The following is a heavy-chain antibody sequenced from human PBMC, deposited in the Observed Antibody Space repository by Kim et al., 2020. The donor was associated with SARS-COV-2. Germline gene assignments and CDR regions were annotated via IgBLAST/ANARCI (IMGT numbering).Heavy chain of an antibody. Sequence: GGSLRLSCAASGFTFGDHAMQWVRQAPGKGLEWVSTISCRTSSTHYADSVKGRFTISRDNSKNTLYLQMNSLRAEDTAIYYCASWWRAHFDYWGQGTLVTVSS. V-gene: IGHV3-23*01. CDR1: GFTFGDHA. D-gene: IGHD2-15*01. CDR2: ISCRTSST. J-gene: IGHJ4*02. CDR3: ASWWRAHFDY.